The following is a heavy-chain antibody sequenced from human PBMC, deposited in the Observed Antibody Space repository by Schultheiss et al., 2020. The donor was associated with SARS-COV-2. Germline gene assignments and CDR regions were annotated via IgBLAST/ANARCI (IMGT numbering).Heavy chain of an antibody. D-gene: IGHD1-1*01. CDR1: GGSINCGDYY. J-gene: IGHJ6*04. CDR3: ARGYRPNV. CDR2: IYNSGST. V-gene: IGHV4-30-4*08. Sequence: SETLSLTCTVSGGSINCGDYYWSWLRQPPGKGLEWIGYIYNSGSTNYNPSLKSRVTISVDTSKNQFSLNLSSVTAADTAVYYCARGYRPNVWGKGTTVTVSS.